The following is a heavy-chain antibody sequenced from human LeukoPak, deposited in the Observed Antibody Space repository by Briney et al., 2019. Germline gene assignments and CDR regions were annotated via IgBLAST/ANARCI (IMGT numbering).Heavy chain of an antibody. CDR3: ARQDSSSWYSRWYFDL. CDR2: IYYSGST. V-gene: IGHV4-39*01. CDR1: GGSISSSSYY. J-gene: IGHJ2*01. D-gene: IGHD6-13*01. Sequence: SETLSLTCTVSGGSISSSSYYWGWIRQPPGKGLEWIGSIYYSGSTYYNPSLKSRVTISVDTSKNQFSLKLSSVTAADTAVYYCARQDSSSWYSRWYFDLWGRGTLVTVSS.